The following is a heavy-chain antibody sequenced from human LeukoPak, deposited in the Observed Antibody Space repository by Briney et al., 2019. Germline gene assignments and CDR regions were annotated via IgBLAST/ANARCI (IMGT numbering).Heavy chain of an antibody. CDR3: ASPGAPYSSGWDDAFDI. J-gene: IGHJ3*02. Sequence: GGSLRLSCAASGFTFDDYGMSWVRQAPGKGLEWVSGINWNGGSTGYADSVKGRFTISRDNAKNSLYLQMNSLRAEDTALYYCASPGAPYSSGWDDAFDIWGQGTMVTVSS. CDR1: GFTFDDYG. CDR2: INWNGGST. D-gene: IGHD6-19*01. V-gene: IGHV3-20*04.